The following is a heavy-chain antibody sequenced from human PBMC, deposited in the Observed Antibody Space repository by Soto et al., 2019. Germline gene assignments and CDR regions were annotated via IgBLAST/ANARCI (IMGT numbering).Heavy chain of an antibody. CDR2: IYTSGRS. J-gene: IGHJ5*02. Sequence: PSETLSLTCTVSGGSISGYYWSWIRQPAGKGLEWIGHIYTSGRSNSNPSLKGRATMSVDTSKNQISLMLTSVTAADTAVYYCAGGGPMVYALQTRFDPWGQGTLVTVSS. CDR1: GGSISGYY. D-gene: IGHD2-8*01. CDR3: AGGGPMVYALQTRFDP. V-gene: IGHV4-4*07.